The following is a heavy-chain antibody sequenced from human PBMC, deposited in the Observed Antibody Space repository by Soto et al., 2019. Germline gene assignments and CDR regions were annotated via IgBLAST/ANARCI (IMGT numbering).Heavy chain of an antibody. CDR1: GGSISSSNYH. CDR2: MYYSGST. V-gene: IGHV4-39*01. D-gene: IGHD3-10*02. J-gene: IGHJ4*02. Sequence: QLQLQESGPGLVKPSETLSLTCTVSGGSISSSNYHWGWIRQPPGKGLEWIGSMYYSGSTYYNPSLTSRVTISVDTSTTQFSLKLTSVTAADTAVYHCARHVRNSPPGSWGQGTLVTVSS. CDR3: ARHVRNSPPGS.